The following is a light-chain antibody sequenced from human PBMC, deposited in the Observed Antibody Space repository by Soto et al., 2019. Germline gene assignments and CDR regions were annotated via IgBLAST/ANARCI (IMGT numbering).Light chain of an antibody. J-gene: IGKJ3*01. V-gene: IGKV3-11*01. Sequence: EIVLTQSPATLSLSPGERATLSCRASQSVSSYLAWYQQRPGQPPRLLIYDASNRATGIPARFSGSGSGTDFTLTTPSPEPEDFAIYYCQQRSGWPPLFTFGPGTKVDI. CDR3: QQRSGWPPLFT. CDR2: DAS. CDR1: QSVSSY.